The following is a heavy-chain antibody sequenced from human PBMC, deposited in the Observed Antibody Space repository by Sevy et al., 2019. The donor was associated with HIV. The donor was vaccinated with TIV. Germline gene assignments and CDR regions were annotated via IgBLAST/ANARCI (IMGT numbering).Heavy chain of an antibody. J-gene: IGHJ5*01. CDR1: GGSISDNY. Sequence: SETLSLTCTVSGGSISDNYWSWIRQSPGKGLEWIGDIYYSGTTDYNPSLKSRLTMSVDTSRNKFSLKLSSVTAADTAIYYCAGTHGVLVHFLEDKWFDPWGQGTLVTVSS. D-gene: IGHD3-3*01. V-gene: IGHV4-59*01. CDR3: AGTHGVLVHFLEDKWFDP. CDR2: IYYSGTT.